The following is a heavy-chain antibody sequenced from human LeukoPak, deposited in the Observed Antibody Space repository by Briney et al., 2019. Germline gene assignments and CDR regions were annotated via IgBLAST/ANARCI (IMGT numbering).Heavy chain of an antibody. CDR2: TYYSGST. CDR3: ASLRYYYDSSGYEFDP. Sequence: SETLSLTCTVSGGSISSSSYYWGWIRQPPGKGLEWIGSTYYSGSTYYNPSLKSRVTISVDTSKNQFSLKLSSVTAADTAVYYCASLRYYYDSSGYEFDPWGQGTLVTVSS. V-gene: IGHV4-39*01. D-gene: IGHD3-22*01. CDR1: GGSISSSSYY. J-gene: IGHJ5*02.